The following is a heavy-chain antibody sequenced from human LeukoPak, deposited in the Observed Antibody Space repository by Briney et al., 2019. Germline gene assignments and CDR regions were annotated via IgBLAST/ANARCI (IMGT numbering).Heavy chain of an antibody. J-gene: IGHJ6*02. V-gene: IGHV1-18*04. D-gene: IGHD2-15*01. CDR1: GYTLTDYY. CDR3: AREDVVVVAATQYYYYYGMDV. CDR2: ISAYNGNT. Sequence: ASVKVSCKASGYTLTDYYMHWVRQAPGQGLEWMGWISAYNGNTNYAQKLQGRVTMTTDTSTSTAYMELRSLRSDDTAVYYCAREDVVVVAATQYYYYYGMDVWGQGTTVTVSS.